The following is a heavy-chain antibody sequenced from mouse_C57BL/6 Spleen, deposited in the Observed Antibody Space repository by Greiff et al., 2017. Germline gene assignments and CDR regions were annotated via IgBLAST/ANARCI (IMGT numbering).Heavy chain of an antibody. J-gene: IGHJ2*01. CDR1: GYAFSSYC. V-gene: IGHV1-80*01. D-gene: IGHD1-1*01. CDR3: AREGGTTVAASGGDVGC. CDR2: IYPGDGDT. Sequence: QVHVKQSGAELVKPGASVKLSCTASGYAFSSYCMNWVKQRPGRGLVWIGQIYPGDGDTNYNGKFKGKATMTADTSYSTVYMQLSSLTSEDSAVYCGAREGGTTVAASGGDVGCWGQSTTVTVAS.